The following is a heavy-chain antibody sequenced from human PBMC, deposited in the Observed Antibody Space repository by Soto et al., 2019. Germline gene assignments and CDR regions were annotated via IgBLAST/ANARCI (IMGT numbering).Heavy chain of an antibody. CDR3: ARGGARRPDY. V-gene: IGHV3-48*02. Sequence: EVQLVNSGGGLVPPGGSLRLSCAASGFTFSSYGMNWVRQAPGKGLEWVSYISGDTKTRNYADSVKGRFTITRDNAKSSLYLQLNSLRDDYTAVYYCARGGARRPDYWGQGTLVIVSS. CDR1: GFTFSSYG. J-gene: IGHJ4*02. CDR2: ISGDTKTR. D-gene: IGHD6-6*01.